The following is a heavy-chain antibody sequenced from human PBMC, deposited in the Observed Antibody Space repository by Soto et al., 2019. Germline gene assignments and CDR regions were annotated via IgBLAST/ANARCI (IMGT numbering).Heavy chain of an antibody. J-gene: IGHJ3*01. D-gene: IGHD3-9*01. CDR3: ASMNILAGHAFDF. CDR1: GGSFSGYY. CDR2: INHSGST. Sequence: SETLSLTCAVYGGSFSGYYWSWIRQPPGKGLEWIGEINHSGSTNYNPSLKSRVTISVDTSKNQFSLKLSSVTTADTAVYSCASMNILAGHAFDFWGQGIMVT. V-gene: IGHV4-34*01.